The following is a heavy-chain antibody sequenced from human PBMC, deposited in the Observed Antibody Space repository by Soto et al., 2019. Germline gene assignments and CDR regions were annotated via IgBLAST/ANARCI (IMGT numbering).Heavy chain of an antibody. CDR3: AKNLGGYDSSGPFDY. CDR2: ISWNSGSI. V-gene: IGHV3-9*01. D-gene: IGHD3-22*01. CDR1: GFTFDDYA. Sequence: PGGSLRFSCAASGFTFDDYAMHWVRQAPGKGLEWVSGISWNSGSIGYADSVKGRFTISRDNAKNSLYLQMNSLRAEDTALYYCAKNLGGYDSSGPFDYWGQGTLVTVSS. J-gene: IGHJ4*02.